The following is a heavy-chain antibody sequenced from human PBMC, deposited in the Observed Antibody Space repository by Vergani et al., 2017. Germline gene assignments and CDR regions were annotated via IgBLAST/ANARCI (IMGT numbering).Heavy chain of an antibody. V-gene: IGHV3-23*01. D-gene: IGHD6-19*01. CDR3: AISSAPTIAVALIGY. CDR1: GFPFSSYA. Sequence: EVQLLESGGGLVQPGGSLRLSCAASGFPFSSYAMNWVRQAPGKGLEWGSTISGGGGSTYYADSVKGRFTISRDNSKNTLYLQMNSLRAEDTAVYYCAISSAPTIAVALIGYWGQGTLVTVSS. CDR2: ISGGGGST. J-gene: IGHJ4*02.